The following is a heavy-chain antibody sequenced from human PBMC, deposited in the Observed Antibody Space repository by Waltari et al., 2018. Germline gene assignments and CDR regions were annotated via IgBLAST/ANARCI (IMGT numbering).Heavy chain of an antibody. CDR1: GGTFSSYA. D-gene: IGHD6-19*01. CDR3: ANGVLEQWPRTGWFDP. CDR2: IIPILGIA. V-gene: IGHV1-69*10. Sequence: QVQLVQSGAEVKKPGSSVKVSCKASGGTFSSYAISWVRQAPGQGLEWMGGIIPILGIANYAQKFQGRVTITADKSTSTAYMELSSLRSEDTAVYDCANGVLEQWPRTGWFDPWGQGTLVTVSS. J-gene: IGHJ5*02.